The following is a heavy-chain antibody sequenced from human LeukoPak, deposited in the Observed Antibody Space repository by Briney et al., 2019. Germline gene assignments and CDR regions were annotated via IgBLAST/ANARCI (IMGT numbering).Heavy chain of an antibody. CDR3: ARETLISGNTRGNYYSYGMDV. J-gene: IGHJ6*02. Sequence: PGGSMRLSCAASGFTFSSYWMNWVRQAPGKGLEWVANIKQDGSGTNYVDSVKGRFTISRDNAKNTLYLQMTSRSAEDTAVYYCARETLISGNTRGNYYSYGMDVWGQGTTVTVSS. D-gene: IGHD1-7*01. CDR1: GFTFSSYW. V-gene: IGHV3-7*01. CDR2: IKQDGSGT.